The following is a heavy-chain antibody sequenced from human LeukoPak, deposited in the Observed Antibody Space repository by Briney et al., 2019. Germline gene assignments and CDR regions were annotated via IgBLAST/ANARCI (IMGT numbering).Heavy chain of an antibody. J-gene: IGHJ5*02. CDR3: ARGRERPTGGYNWFDP. V-gene: IGHV1-46*01. CDR2: INPSGGST. CDR1: GYTFTSYY. Sequence: ASVKVSCKASGYTFTSYYMHWVRQAPGQGLEWMGIINPSGGSTSYAQKFQGRVTMTRNTSISTAYMELSSLRSEDTAVYYCARGRERPTGGYNWFDPWGQGTLVTVSS. D-gene: IGHD1-14*01.